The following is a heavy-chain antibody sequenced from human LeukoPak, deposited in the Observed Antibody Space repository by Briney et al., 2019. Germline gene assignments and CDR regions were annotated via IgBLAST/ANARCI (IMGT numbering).Heavy chain of an antibody. CDR2: IRSKANSYAT. CDR3: TRLTAESITGTPPYYYYYYMDV. CDR1: GFTFSNFG. J-gene: IGHJ6*03. Sequence: GGSLRLSCAASGFTFSNFGMHWVRQTPGKGLEWVGRIRSKANSYATAYAASVKGRFTISRDDSKNTAYLQMNSLKTEDTAVYYCTRLTAESITGTPPYYYYYYMDVWGKGTTVTVSS. V-gene: IGHV3-73*01. D-gene: IGHD1-20*01.